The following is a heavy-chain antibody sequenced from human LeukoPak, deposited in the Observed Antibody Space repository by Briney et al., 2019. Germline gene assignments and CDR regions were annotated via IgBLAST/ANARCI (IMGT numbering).Heavy chain of an antibody. Sequence: SQTLSLTCTVSGGSISSGDYYWGWIRQHPGKGLEWIGYIYYSGTTFYNPSLKSRLTISIDASKNQFSLKLSSVTAADTAVYYCAREGPTYYDFLTAYPSYWGQGTLVSVSS. D-gene: IGHD3-9*01. V-gene: IGHV4-31*03. CDR3: AREGPTYYDFLTAYPSY. CDR2: IYYSGTT. J-gene: IGHJ4*02. CDR1: GGSISSGDYY.